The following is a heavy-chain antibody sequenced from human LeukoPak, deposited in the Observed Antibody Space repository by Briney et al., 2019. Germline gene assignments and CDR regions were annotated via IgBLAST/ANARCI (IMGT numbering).Heavy chain of an antibody. V-gene: IGHV4-34*01. J-gene: IGHJ5*02. CDR2: INHSGST. Sequence: SETLSLTCAVYGGSFRGYYWSWIRQPPGKGLEWIGEINHSGSTNYNPSLKSRVTISVDTSKNQFSLKLSSVTAADTAVYYCARGPPRSSSTAQASRPIGYNWFDPWGQGTLVTVSS. CDR3: ARGPPRSSSTAQASRPIGYNWFDP. D-gene: IGHD2-2*01. CDR1: GGSFRGYY.